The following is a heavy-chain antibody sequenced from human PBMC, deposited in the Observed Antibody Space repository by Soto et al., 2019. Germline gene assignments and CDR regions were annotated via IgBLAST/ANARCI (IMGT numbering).Heavy chain of an antibody. CDR3: ARVVATVAGPYGMDV. Sequence: QVQLVQSGAEVKKPGASVKVSCRASGYTFTSYVISWVRQAPAQGLEWMGWISAYNGNTNFAQKLQGRVTMTTDTSTSTAYMELRSLRSNDTAVYYCARVVATVAGPYGMDVWGQGTTFTVSS. D-gene: IGHD6-19*01. CDR1: GYTFTSYV. V-gene: IGHV1-18*01. CDR2: ISAYNGNT. J-gene: IGHJ6*02.